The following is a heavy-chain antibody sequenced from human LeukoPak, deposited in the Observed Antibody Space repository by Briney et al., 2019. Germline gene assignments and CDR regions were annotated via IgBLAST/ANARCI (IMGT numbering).Heavy chain of an antibody. V-gene: IGHV3-7*01. Sequence: GGTLRLSCTGSGFTLSNCRMTWVRHAPRPGQGWVADIKGDGSVTNYVEYVRGRFTISRDNDKTSLHLQMSRLRVEDMAVYYCARDRAYSTYDYWGEGTLVRVSS. CDR1: GFTLSNCR. CDR3: ARDRAYSTYDY. D-gene: IGHD2/OR15-2a*01. CDR2: IKGDGSVT. J-gene: IGHJ4*02.